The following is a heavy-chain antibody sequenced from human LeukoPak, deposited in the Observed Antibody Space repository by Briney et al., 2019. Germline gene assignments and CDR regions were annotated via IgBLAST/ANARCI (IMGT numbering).Heavy chain of an antibody. Sequence: PGGSLRLSCAASGFTFSTYAMSWVRQAPGKGLEWVSGIGGSGGRTYYADSVKGRFTISRDNSKNSLYLQMNSLRTEDTALYYCAKGKNTGSYLSHVDYWGQGTLVTVSS. CDR3: AKGKNTGSYLSHVDY. J-gene: IGHJ4*02. CDR2: IGGSGGRT. D-gene: IGHD3-10*01. V-gene: IGHV3-23*01. CDR1: GFTFSTYA.